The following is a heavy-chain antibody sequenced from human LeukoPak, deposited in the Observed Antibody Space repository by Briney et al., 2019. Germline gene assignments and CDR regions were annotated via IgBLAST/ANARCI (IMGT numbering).Heavy chain of an antibody. J-gene: IGHJ4*02. CDR2: VSPNSGGT. V-gene: IGHV1-2*02. CDR3: ARDLHSITGTTRGLT. CDR1: GYTFTGYY. Sequence: ASVKVSCKASGYTFTGYYMHWVRQAPGQGLEWMGWVSPNSGGTNYAQKFQGRVTMTRDTSISTAYMELSRLRSDDTAVYYCARDLHSITGTTRGLTWGQGTLVAVSS. D-gene: IGHD1-20*01.